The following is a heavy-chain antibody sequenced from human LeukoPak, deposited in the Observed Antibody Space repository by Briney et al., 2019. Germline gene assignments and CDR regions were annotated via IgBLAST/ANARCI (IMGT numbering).Heavy chain of an antibody. J-gene: IGHJ3*02. CDR2: IRSKAYGGTT. CDR1: GFTFGDYA. V-gene: IGHV3-49*03. D-gene: IGHD2-8*02. CDR3: TRVLLVGYAIQSEQFDI. Sequence: GGSLRLSCTASGFTFGDYAMSWFRQAPGKGLEWVGFIRSKAYGGTTEYAASVKGRFTISRDDSKSIAYLQMNSLKTEDTAVYYCTRVLLVGYAIQSEQFDIWGQGTMVTVSS.